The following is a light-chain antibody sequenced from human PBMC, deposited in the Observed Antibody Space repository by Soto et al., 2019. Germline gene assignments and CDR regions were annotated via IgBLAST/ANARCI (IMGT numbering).Light chain of an antibody. Sequence: EIVLTQSPGSLSLSPGQRATLSCRASQNVDTTFFAWYQKKPGQAPRLLIQGASKRATGIPDRFSGSGSGTDFTLIISRLEPEEFAVYYCQQYMSSVTFGQGTKVEIK. CDR2: GAS. CDR1: QNVDTTF. J-gene: IGKJ1*01. CDR3: QQYMSSVT. V-gene: IGKV3-20*01.